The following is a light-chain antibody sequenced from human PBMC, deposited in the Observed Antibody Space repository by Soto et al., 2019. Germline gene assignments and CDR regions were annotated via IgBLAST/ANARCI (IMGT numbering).Light chain of an antibody. CDR3: SSYITRSTVYV. CDR2: EVS. J-gene: IGLJ1*01. V-gene: IGLV2-14*01. Sequence: QSALTQPASVSGSPGQSITISCTGTSSEVGAYNYVSWYQQHPGKAPKLMIHEVSNRPSGVSNRFSGSKSGNTASLTISGLQAEDEADYYCSSYITRSTVYVFGTGTKVTVL. CDR1: SSEVGAYNY.